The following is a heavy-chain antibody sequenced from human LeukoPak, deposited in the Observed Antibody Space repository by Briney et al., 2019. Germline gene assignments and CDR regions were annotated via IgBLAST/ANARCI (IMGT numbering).Heavy chain of an antibody. CDR3: VRGGTYCDSTCKGADY. V-gene: IGHV3-74*01. J-gene: IGHJ4*02. CDR1: GFTFSTYW. D-gene: IGHD2/OR15-2a*01. Sequence: GGSLRLSCAASGFTFSTYWMHWVRQAPGKGLVWVSRFNSDGRSTYYADSVRGRFTISRDNAKNPLDLQMNSLRAEDTAVYYCVRGGTYCDSTCKGADYWGQGTLVAVSS. CDR2: FNSDGRST.